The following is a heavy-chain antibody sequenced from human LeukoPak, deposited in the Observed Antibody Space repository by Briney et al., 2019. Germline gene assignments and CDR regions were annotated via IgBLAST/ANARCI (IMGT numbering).Heavy chain of an antibody. CDR1: RYTFTGYY. CDR3: ARRADRGYYYYMDV. CDR2: INPNSGGT. Sequence: ASLKVSCKASRYTFTGYYMHWVRQAPGQGLEWMGWINPNSGGTNYAQKFQGRVTMTRDTSISTAYMELSRLRSDDTAVYYCARRADRGYYYYMDVWGKGTTVTVSS. J-gene: IGHJ6*03. V-gene: IGHV1-2*02.